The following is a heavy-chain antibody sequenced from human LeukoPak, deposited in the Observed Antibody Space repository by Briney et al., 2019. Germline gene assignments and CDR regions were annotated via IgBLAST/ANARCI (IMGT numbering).Heavy chain of an antibody. CDR1: GGSISSYY. V-gene: IGHV4-59*01. J-gene: IGHJ5*02. Sequence: PSETLSLTCPVSGGSISSYYWSWIRQPPGKGLEWIGYIYYSGSTNYNPSLKSRVTISVDTSKNQFSLKLSSVTAADTAVYYCARGHNVLLWFGELPHTHNWFDPWGQGTLVTVSS. CDR2: IYYSGST. CDR3: ARGHNVLLWFGELPHTHNWFDP. D-gene: IGHD3-10*01.